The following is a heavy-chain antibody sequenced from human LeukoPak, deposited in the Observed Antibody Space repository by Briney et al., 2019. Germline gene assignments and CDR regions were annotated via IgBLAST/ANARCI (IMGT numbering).Heavy chain of an antibody. Sequence: SETLSLTCTVSGDSISTSTYYWGWIRHPPGKGLEWIGSISFSGNTYYKASLKSRVTISVDTSKNQFSLKMNSVTAADTAVYYCARQFGDGYPRFLDYWGQRTLGTVSS. V-gene: IGHV4-39*01. D-gene: IGHD5-18*01. CDR1: GDSISTSTYY. CDR3: ARQFGDGYPRFLDY. J-gene: IGHJ4*02. CDR2: ISFSGNT.